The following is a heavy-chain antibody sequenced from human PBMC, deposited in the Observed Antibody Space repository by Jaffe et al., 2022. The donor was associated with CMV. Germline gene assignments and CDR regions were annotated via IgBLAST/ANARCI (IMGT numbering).Heavy chain of an antibody. Sequence: QVQLVQSGAEVKKPGASVKVSCKASGYTFTSYYMHWVRQAPGQGLEWMGIINPSGGSTSYAQKFQGRVTMTRDTSTSTVYMELSSLRSEDTAVYYCARENVVVVAATALGAFDIWGQGTMVTVSS. CDR1: GYTFTSYY. D-gene: IGHD2-15*01. J-gene: IGHJ3*02. CDR2: INPSGGST. CDR3: ARENVVVVAATALGAFDI. V-gene: IGHV1-46*01.